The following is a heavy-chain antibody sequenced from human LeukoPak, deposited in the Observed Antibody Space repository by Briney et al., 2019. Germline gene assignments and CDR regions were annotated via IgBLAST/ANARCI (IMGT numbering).Heavy chain of an antibody. CDR1: GGSISRYY. CDR2: IYTSGST. Sequence: SETLSLTCTVSGGSISRYYWSWLRQPAGKGLEWIGRIYTSGSTNYNPSLKSRVTMSVDTSKNQFSLKLSSVTAADTAVYYCAREGRGYSGYVFDYWGQGTLVTVSS. J-gene: IGHJ4*02. CDR3: AREGRGYSGYVFDY. V-gene: IGHV4-4*07. D-gene: IGHD5-12*01.